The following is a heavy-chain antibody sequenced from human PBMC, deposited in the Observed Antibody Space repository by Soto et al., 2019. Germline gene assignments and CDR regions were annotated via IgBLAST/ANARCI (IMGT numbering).Heavy chain of an antibody. CDR3: ARDCSSTSCYYYSYYMDV. CDR2: MNPNSGNT. CDR1: GYTFTSYD. Sequence: ASVKVSCKASGYTFTSYDINWVRQATGQGLEWMGWMNPNSGNTGYAQKFQGRVTMTRNTSISTAYMELRSLRSDDTAVYYCARDCSSTSCYYYSYYMDVWGKGTTVTVSS. D-gene: IGHD2-2*01. J-gene: IGHJ6*03. V-gene: IGHV1-8*01.